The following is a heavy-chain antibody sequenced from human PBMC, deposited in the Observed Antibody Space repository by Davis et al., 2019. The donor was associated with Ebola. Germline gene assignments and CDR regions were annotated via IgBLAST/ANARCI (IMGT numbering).Heavy chain of an antibody. CDR3: ARAGSSGWYTTTMDV. CDR1: GGSSSGYY. D-gene: IGHD6-19*01. V-gene: IGHV4-34*01. Sequence: MPSETLSLTFAVYGGSSSGYYWSWIRQPPGKGLEWIGEINHSGSTNYNPSLKSRVTISVDTSKNQFSLKLSSVTAADTAVYYCARAGSSGWYTTTMDVWGQGTTVTVSS. CDR2: INHSGST. J-gene: IGHJ6*02.